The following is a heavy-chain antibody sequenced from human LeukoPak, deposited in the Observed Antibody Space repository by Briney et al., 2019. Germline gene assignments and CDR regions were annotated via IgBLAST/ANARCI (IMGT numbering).Heavy chain of an antibody. CDR2: IYSSGST. V-gene: IGHV3-53*01. Sequence: GGSLRLSCAASGFSVSSNYMSWVRQAPGKGLTWVSVIYSSGSTYYADSVKGRFAISRVDSKNTLHLQMNSLRAEDTAMYYCTRAHGRITRDAYLDYWSQGTLVTVSS. D-gene: IGHD3-10*01. J-gene: IGHJ4*02. CDR3: TRAHGRITRDAYLDY. CDR1: GFSVSSNY.